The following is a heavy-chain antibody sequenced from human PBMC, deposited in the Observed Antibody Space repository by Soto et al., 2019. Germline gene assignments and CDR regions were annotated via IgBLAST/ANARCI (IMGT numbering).Heavy chain of an antibody. D-gene: IGHD1-26*01. J-gene: IGHJ4*02. V-gene: IGHV4-30-4*01. CDR1: GGSINSGDYY. CDR2: LSSSGST. Sequence: QVQLQESGPGLVKPSQTLSLSCTVSGGSINSGDYYWSWIRRSPGKGLEWIGYLSSSGSTYYNPSLKSRITISAGTPKKEFSLKLSSVTVADTAVYYCPRFGDRYSAASVRGKYSFDYWGQGTLVTVSS. CDR3: PRFGDRYSAASVRGKYSFDY.